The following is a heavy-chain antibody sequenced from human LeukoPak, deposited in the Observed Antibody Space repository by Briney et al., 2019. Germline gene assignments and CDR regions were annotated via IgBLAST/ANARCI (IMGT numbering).Heavy chain of an antibody. V-gene: IGHV4-59*01. D-gene: IGHD6-13*01. J-gene: IGHJ5*02. Sequence: SETLSLTCTASGVSFSSYYWSWVRQPPGKGLEWVGFVYYTGSTNYSPSLKSRVTISVDTSKNQFSLKLSSVTAADTAVYYCAGRLSIAAAGGFDPWGQGTLVTVSS. CDR1: GVSFSSYY. CDR3: AGRLSIAAAGGFDP. CDR2: VYYTGST.